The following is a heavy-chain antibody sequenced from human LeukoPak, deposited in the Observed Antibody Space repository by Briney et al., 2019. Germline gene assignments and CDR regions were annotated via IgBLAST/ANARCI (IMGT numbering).Heavy chain of an antibody. Sequence: SETLSLTCSVSGGSMSRYYWSWIRQPPGKGLEWIVYIYDNSGYNPANYNPSLKSRVTISLDAPNNQFSLKLTSLTAADTAVYYCARHPGIQLWIDYWGQGTLVTVSS. J-gene: IGHJ4*02. CDR1: GGSMSRYY. V-gene: IGHV4-59*08. D-gene: IGHD5-18*01. CDR3: ARHPGIQLWIDY. CDR2: IYDNSGYNPA.